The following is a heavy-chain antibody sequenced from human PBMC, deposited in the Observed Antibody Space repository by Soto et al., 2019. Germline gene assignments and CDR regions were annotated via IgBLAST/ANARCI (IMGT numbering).Heavy chain of an antibody. J-gene: IGHJ6*01. Sequence: GGSRRLSCAASGFTFSSYWMSWVRQAPGKGLEWVAIISFDGRSNYYVDSVKGRFTISRDNAKNSLYLQMNSLRAEDTAVYYCARFYYDSSGYLPSPYYYYYGMDVWGQGTTVTVSS. CDR3: ARFYYDSSGYLPSPYYYYYGMDV. CDR2: ISFDGRSN. D-gene: IGHD3-22*01. CDR1: GFTFSSYW. V-gene: IGHV3-7*04.